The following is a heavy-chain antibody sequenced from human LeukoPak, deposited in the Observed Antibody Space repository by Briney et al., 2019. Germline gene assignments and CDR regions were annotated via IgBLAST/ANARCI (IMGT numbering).Heavy chain of an antibody. CDR1: GGSISSSSYY. CDR3: ASHYGSGSELFDP. CDR2: IYYSGST. V-gene: IGHV4-39*07. J-gene: IGHJ5*02. D-gene: IGHD3-10*01. Sequence: SETLSLTCTVSGGSISSSSYYWGWIRQPPGKGLEWIGSIYYSGSTYYNPSLKSRVTISVDTSKNQFSLKLSSVTAADTAVYYCASHYGSGSELFDPWGQGTLVTVSS.